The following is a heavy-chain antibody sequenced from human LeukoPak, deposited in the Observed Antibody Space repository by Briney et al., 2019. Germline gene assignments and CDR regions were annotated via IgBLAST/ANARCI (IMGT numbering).Heavy chain of an antibody. D-gene: IGHD6-13*01. CDR2: ISSSSSYI. CDR3: ASPAIAGQNWFDP. Sequence: GGSLRLSCAASGFTFSSYSMNWVRQAPGKGLEWVSSISSSSSYIYYADSVKGRFTISRDNAKNSLCLQMNSLRAEDTAVYYCASPAIAGQNWFDPWGQGTLVTVSS. V-gene: IGHV3-21*01. J-gene: IGHJ5*02. CDR1: GFTFSSYS.